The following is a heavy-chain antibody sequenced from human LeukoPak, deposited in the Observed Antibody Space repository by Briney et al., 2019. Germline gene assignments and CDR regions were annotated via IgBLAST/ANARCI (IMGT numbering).Heavy chain of an antibody. CDR1: GGTFSSYA. V-gene: IGHV1-69*04. CDR2: IIPILGIA. Sequence: ASVKVSCKASGGTFSSYAISWVRQAPGQGLEWMGRIIPILGIANYAQKFQGRVTITADKSTSTAYMELGSLRSEDTAVYYCASPPGIAVAGTGYWGQGTLVTVSS. J-gene: IGHJ4*02. CDR3: ASPPGIAVAGTGY. D-gene: IGHD6-19*01.